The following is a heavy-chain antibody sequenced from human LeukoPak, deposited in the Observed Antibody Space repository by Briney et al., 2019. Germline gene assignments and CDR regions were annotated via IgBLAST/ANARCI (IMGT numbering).Heavy chain of an antibody. J-gene: IGHJ4*02. CDR3: ARDHVYGGADY. D-gene: IGHD5/OR15-5a*01. V-gene: IGHV3-43*02. Sequence: GGSLRLSCAASGFTFHNYAIHWVRQAPGKGLEWVSLTSGDGITTYFADSVKGRFTISRVNSKSSLFLQMNSLRTEDTALYYCARDHVYGGADYWGQGTLVTVSS. CDR2: TSGDGITT. CDR1: GFTFHNYA.